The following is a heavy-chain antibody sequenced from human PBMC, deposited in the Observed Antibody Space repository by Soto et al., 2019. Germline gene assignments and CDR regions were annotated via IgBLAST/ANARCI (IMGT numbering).Heavy chain of an antibody. D-gene: IGHD6-19*01. J-gene: IGHJ4*02. CDR1: GGTFSSYA. Sequence: ASVKVSCKASGGTFSSYAISWVRQAPGQGLEWMGGIIPIFGTANYAQKFQGRVTITADESTSTAYMELSSLRSEDTAVYYCARGSGWPYYFDYWGQGTLVTVSS. V-gene: IGHV1-69*13. CDR2: IIPIFGTA. CDR3: ARGSGWPYYFDY.